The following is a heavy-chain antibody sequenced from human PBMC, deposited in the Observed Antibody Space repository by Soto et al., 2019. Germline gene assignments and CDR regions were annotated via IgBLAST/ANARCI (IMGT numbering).Heavy chain of an antibody. CDR3: ARDGEIREQRGGGAFDI. CDR1: GFTFSSYA. D-gene: IGHD6-25*01. V-gene: IGHV3-30*04. CDR2: ISYDGSNK. J-gene: IGHJ3*02. Sequence: GGSLRLSCAASGFTFSSYAMHWVRQAPGKGLEWVAVISYDGSNKYYADSVKGRFTISRDNSKNTLYLQMNSMRAEDMAGYYCARDGEIREQRGGGAFDIWGQGTMVTVSS.